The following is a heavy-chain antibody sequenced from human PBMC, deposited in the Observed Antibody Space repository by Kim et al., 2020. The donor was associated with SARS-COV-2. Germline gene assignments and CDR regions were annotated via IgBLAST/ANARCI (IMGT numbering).Heavy chain of an antibody. CDR1: GGSISSSNW. J-gene: IGHJ5*02. CDR3: ARRSSSWYPSWFDP. D-gene: IGHD6-13*01. V-gene: IGHV4-4*02. Sequence: SETLSLTCAVSGGSISSSNWWSWVRQPPGKGLERIGEIYHSGSTNYNPSLKSRVTISVDKCKNQFSLKLSSVTAADTAVYYCARRSSSWYPSWFDPWGQGTLVTVSS. CDR2: IYHSGST.